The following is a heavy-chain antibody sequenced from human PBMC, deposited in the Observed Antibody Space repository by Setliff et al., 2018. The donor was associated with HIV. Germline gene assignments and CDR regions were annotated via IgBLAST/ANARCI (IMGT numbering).Heavy chain of an antibody. CDR2: IYTSGNT. Sequence: TLSLTCTVSGGSISSDNYYWSWIRQPAGKGLGWIGRIYTSGNTKYNPSLKSRVTISVDTSKNQLSLRLYSVTAADTAMYYCACGAAAGTDYYYYYYMDVWGKGTTVTVSS. CDR1: GGSISSDNYY. V-gene: IGHV4-61*02. CDR3: ACGAAAGTDYYYYYYMDV. D-gene: IGHD6-13*01. J-gene: IGHJ6*03.